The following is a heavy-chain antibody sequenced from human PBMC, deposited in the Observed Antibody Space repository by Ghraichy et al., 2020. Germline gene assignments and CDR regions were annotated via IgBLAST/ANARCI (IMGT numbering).Heavy chain of an antibody. CDR3: ARARSDIVVVPALYYFDY. D-gene: IGHD2-2*01. J-gene: IGHJ4*02. V-gene: IGHV4-4*02. Sequence: SETLSLTCAVSGDSISSSNWWSWVRQPPGKGLEWIGEIYHSGSTNYNPSLKSRVTISVDKSKNQFSLKLSSVTAADTAVYYCARARSDIVVVPALYYFDYWGQGTLVTVSS. CDR2: IYHSGST. CDR1: GDSISSSNW.